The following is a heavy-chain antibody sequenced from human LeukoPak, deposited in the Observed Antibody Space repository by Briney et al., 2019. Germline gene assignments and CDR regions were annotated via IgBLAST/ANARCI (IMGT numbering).Heavy chain of an antibody. J-gene: IGHJ4*02. D-gene: IGHD2-15*01. CDR2: ISSNGGST. CDR3: VKERCSGGSCPHDY. CDR1: GFTFSSYA. Sequence: PGGSLRLSCSASGFTFSSYAMHWVRQAPGKGLEYVSAISSNGGSTYYADSVKGRFTISRDNSKNTLYLQMSSLRAEDTAVYYCVKERCSGGSCPHDYWGQGTLVTVSS. V-gene: IGHV3-64D*06.